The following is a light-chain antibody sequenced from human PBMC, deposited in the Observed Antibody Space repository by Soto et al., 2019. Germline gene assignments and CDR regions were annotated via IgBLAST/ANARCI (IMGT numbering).Light chain of an antibody. J-gene: IGLJ1*01. CDR1: TSDIGTYSY. CDR3: CLYIGATTYV. CDR2: EVS. V-gene: IGLV2-14*01. Sequence: QSVLTQPASVSGSPGQSITISCTGTTSDIGTYSYVSWYQQHAGKAPKLIIYEVSHRPSGVSNRFSGSTSVNSASLTISGLQADDEADYYCCLYIGATTYVFGTGTKVTVL.